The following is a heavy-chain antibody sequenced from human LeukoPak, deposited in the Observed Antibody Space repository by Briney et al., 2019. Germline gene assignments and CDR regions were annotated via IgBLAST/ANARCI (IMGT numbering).Heavy chain of an antibody. CDR3: ARERPGGSSWYKDAFDI. V-gene: IGHV4-59*01. Sequence: PSETLSLTCTVSGGSISSYYWSWIRQPPGKGLEWIGYIYYSGSTNYNPSLKSRVTISVDTSKNQFSLKLSSVTAADTAVYYCARERPGGSSWYKDAFDIWGQGTMVTVSS. CDR2: IYYSGST. CDR1: GGSISSYY. D-gene: IGHD6-13*01. J-gene: IGHJ3*02.